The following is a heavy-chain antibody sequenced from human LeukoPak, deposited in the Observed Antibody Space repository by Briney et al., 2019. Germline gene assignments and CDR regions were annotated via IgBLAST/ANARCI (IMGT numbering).Heavy chain of an antibody. J-gene: IGHJ4*02. CDR1: GFTFSSYS. D-gene: IGHD3-22*01. CDR2: ISSSSSTI. V-gene: IGHV3-48*01. CDR3: ARDTPYYYDSSGLSGDY. Sequence: GGSLRLSCAASGFTFSSYSMNWVRQAPGKGLEWVSYISSSSSTIYYADSVKGRFTISRDNAKNSLYLQMNSLRAEDTAVYYCARDTPYYYDSSGLSGDYWGQGTLVTVSS.